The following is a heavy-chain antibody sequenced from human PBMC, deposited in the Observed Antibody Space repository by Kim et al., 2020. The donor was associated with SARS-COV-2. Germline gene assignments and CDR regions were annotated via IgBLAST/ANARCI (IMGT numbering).Heavy chain of an antibody. J-gene: IGHJ2*01. Sequence: SVKVSCKASGDTFSGNVISWVRQAPGQGLEWMGGIIPQFGSANYAQKFQGRVSITADDSTNTVYMDLDSLRSDDTAVYYCARTSSTTWYRPPDWYLDLRGRGTLITVST. CDR2: IIPQFGSA. CDR1: GDTFSGNV. CDR3: ARTSSTTWYRPPDWYLDL. V-gene: IGHV1-69*13. D-gene: IGHD6-13*01.